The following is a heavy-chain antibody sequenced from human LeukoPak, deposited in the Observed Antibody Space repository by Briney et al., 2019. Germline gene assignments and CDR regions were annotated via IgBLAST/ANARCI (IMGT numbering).Heavy chain of an antibody. D-gene: IGHD6-13*01. CDR2: IYHSGST. V-gene: IGHV4-38-2*02. CDR1: GYAISSGYY. J-gene: IGHJ5*02. CDR3: ARAYSSSWYFNWFDP. Sequence: PSETLSLTCTVSGYAISSGYYWGWIRQPPGKGLEWIGTIYHSGSTYYNAFLESRVTISVDTSKNQFSLKLSSVTAADTAVYYCARAYSSSWYFNWFDPWGQGTLVTVSS.